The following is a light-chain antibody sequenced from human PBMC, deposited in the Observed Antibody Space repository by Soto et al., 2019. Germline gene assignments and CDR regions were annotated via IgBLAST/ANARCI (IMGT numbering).Light chain of an antibody. J-gene: IGKJ2*01. V-gene: IGKV3-15*01. CDR1: QSVSSN. Sequence: EIVMTQSPATLSVCPGERATLSCRASQSVSSNLGWYQQKPGQAPRLLIYGASTRATGIPARFSGSGSGTEFTLTISSLQSEDFAVYYCQQYNKWPRTFGQGTKLEIK. CDR2: GAS. CDR3: QQYNKWPRT.